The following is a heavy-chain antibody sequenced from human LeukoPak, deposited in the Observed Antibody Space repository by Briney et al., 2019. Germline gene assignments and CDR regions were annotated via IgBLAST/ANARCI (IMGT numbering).Heavy chain of an antibody. J-gene: IGHJ4*02. CDR2: IYYSGST. CDR1: GGSISSSSYY. CDR3: ARDRLARAIDY. V-gene: IGHV4-39*07. D-gene: IGHD6-19*01. Sequence: KPSETLSLTCTVSGGSISSSSYYWGWIRQPPGKGLEWIGSIYYSGSTYYNPSLKSRVTISVDTSKNQFSLKLSSVTAADTAVYYCARDRLARAIDYWGQGTLVTVSS.